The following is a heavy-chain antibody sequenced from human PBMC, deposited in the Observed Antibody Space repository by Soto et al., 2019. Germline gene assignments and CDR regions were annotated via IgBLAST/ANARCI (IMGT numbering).Heavy chain of an antibody. J-gene: IGHJ4*02. CDR1: GGSISSYY. CDR3: ARGAAAGKDY. D-gene: IGHD6-13*01. Sequence: QVQLPESGPGLVKPSETLSLTCTVSGGSISSYYWSWFRQPAGKGLEWLGRIYTSGSTNYNPSLKSRVTMSVDTSKDQFSLKLSSVTAADTAVYYCARGAAAGKDYWGQGTLVTVSS. V-gene: IGHV4-4*07. CDR2: IYTSGST.